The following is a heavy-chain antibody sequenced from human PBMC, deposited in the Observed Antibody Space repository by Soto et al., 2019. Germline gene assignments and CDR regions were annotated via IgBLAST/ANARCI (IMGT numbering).Heavy chain of an antibody. CDR3: ANGRLLSRGEYYDY. J-gene: IGHJ4*02. V-gene: IGHV1-18*01. Sequence: QVQLVQSGPEVKKPGASVKVSCKASGYTFTSYGICWVRQAPGQGLEWMGWIDTSNDDTTYAQDFKGRITLTTDTSKSTVYMELRSLRSDDTAVYYCANGRLLSRGEYYDYWGQGTLVTVSS. D-gene: IGHD3-10*01. CDR1: GYTFTSYG. CDR2: IDTSNDDT.